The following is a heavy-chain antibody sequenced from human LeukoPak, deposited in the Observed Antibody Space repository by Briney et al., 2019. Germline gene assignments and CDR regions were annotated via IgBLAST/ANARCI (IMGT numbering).Heavy chain of an antibody. Sequence: GGSLRLSCAASGFTFSTYNMNWVRQAPGKGLEWVSAVGGTDGRTYYAAFVKGRFTIYRDNSKNTLYLQMNSLRAEDTAVYYCAKDRSYYFDYWGQGTLVTVSS. J-gene: IGHJ4*02. CDR1: GFTFSTYN. V-gene: IGHV3-23*01. CDR3: AKDRSYYFDY. CDR2: VGGTDGRT.